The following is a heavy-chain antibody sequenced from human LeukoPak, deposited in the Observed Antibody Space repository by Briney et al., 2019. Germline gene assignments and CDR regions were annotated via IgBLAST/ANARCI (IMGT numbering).Heavy chain of an antibody. CDR1: GFTFSTDS. J-gene: IGHJ4*02. CDR2: ISRSSAYR. CDR3: ARASGDTVDTTTMGSY. V-gene: IGHV3-21*01. D-gene: IGHD5-18*01. Sequence: PGGSLRLSCAASGFTFSTDSMTWVRQAPGKGLNWVSSISRSSAYRYYADSVKGRFTISRGNAKNSLYLQMNSLRAEDTAVYYCARASGDTVDTTTMGSYWGQGTLVTVSS.